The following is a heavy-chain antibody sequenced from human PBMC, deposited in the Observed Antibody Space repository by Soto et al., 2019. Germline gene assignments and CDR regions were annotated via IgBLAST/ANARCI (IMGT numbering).Heavy chain of an antibody. J-gene: IGHJ4*02. CDR1: GGSISDGPYY. CDR2: IHYTGGT. D-gene: IGHD3-22*01. Sequence: QVQLQESGPGLVKPSQTLSLTCTASGGSISDGPYYWSWIRQAPGKGLQWIGYIHYTGGTYYKSSLTSRVTTPIDTSKNQVSLTLNTVTADATAVYSCARVPLTGGYYFGYCDSWGQGTLVPVPS. V-gene: IGHV4-30-4*01. CDR3: ARVPLTGGYYFGYCDS.